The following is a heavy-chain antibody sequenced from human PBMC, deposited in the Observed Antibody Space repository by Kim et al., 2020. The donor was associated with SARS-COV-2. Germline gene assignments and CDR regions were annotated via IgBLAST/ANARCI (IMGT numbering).Heavy chain of an antibody. CDR3: AKGTTTFGI. J-gene: IGHJ3*02. CDR1: GFTFSSSA. Sequence: GGSLRLSCAASGFTFSSSAMSWVRQAPEKGLEWVSSTIISGDSTYYADSVKGRFTISRDNSKNTLSLQMNSLRAEDTAVYYCAKGTTTFGIWGQGTMVIVSS. D-gene: IGHD4-17*01. CDR2: TIISGDST. V-gene: IGHV3-23*01.